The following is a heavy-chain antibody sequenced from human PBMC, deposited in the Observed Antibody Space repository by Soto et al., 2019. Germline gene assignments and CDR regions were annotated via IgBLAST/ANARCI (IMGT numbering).Heavy chain of an antibody. CDR2: ISSDGSEK. CDR3: AKDILVSAAAGTTAE. D-gene: IGHD6-13*01. CDR1: GFTFSSSC. V-gene: IGHV3-30*18. Sequence: PGGSLRLSCAASGFTFSSSCMHWVRQAPGKGLEWVAIISSDGSEKYYVNSVKGRFTISRDNSKNTLYLQMNSLRAEDTAVYYCAKDILVSAAAGTTAEWGQGTLVTVSS. J-gene: IGHJ1*01.